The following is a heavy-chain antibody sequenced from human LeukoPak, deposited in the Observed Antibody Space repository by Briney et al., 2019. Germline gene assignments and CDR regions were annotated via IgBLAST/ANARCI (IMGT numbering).Heavy chain of an antibody. V-gene: IGHV3-15*01. CDR3: TSNLYCSTSSCYTLDN. D-gene: IGHD2-2*02. Sequence: PGGSLRLSCAASGFTFSNGWMSWVRQAPGKGLEWVGRIKSKSERGTTDYVAPVKGRFTIPRDGSTNTVYLHMNSLKTEDTAVYFCTSNLYCSTSSCYTLDNWGQGTLVALS. J-gene: IGHJ4*02. CDR1: GFTFSNGW. CDR2: IKSKSERGTT.